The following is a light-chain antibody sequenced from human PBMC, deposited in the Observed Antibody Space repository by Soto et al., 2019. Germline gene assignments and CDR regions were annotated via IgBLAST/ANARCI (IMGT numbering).Light chain of an antibody. CDR1: LPISNY. V-gene: IGKV1-27*01. J-gene: IGKJ1*01. Sequence: DIQRTPSQSSLSPAVVYIVTITCRASLPISNYLAWYKQKQGKIPNLLIYAESTLQAGVTTRFSGSGSGKDFTITIRSMQHEDFANYYCLKDNNYPWKCGHGTKVDLK. CDR3: LKDNNYPWK. CDR2: AES.